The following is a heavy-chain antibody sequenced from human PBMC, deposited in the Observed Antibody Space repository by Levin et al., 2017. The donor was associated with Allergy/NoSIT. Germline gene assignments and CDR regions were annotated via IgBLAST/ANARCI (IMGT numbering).Heavy chain of an antibody. J-gene: IGHJ4*02. D-gene: IGHD2-2*01. CDR3: AVYCSTTSCYEGPTSGN. V-gene: IGHV3-48*01. CDR2: ISGSSTTI. Sequence: GESLKISCAASGFTFSSYSMNWVRQAPGKGLEWVSYISGSSTTIYYADSVKGRFTISRDNAKNSLYLQMNSLRAEDTAVYYCAVYCSTTSCYEGPTSGNWGQGTLVIVSS. CDR1: GFTFSSYS.